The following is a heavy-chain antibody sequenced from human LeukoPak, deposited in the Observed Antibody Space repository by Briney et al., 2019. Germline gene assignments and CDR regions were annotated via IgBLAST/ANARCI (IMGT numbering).Heavy chain of an antibody. V-gene: IGHV1-18*01. J-gene: IGHJ4*02. CDR3: ARDELEEYSSSSFADY. Sequence: ASVKVSCKASGYTFTSYGISWVRQAPGQGLEWMGCISAYNGNTNYAQKLQGRVTMTTDTSTSTAYMELRSLRSDDTAVYYCARDELEEYSSSSFADYWGQGTLVTVSS. CDR1: GYTFTSYG. D-gene: IGHD6-6*01. CDR2: ISAYNGNT.